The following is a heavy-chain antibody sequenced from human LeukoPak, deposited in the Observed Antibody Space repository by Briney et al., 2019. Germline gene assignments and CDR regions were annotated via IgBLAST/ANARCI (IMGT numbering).Heavy chain of an antibody. J-gene: IGHJ3*02. V-gene: IGHV3-21*01. CDR1: GFTFSSYS. CDR2: ISSSSSYI. Sequence: GGSLRLSCAASGFTFSSYSMNWVRQAPGKGLEWVSSISSSSSYIYYADSVKGRFTISRDNAKNSLYLQMNSLRAEDTAVYYRARDLAWDAFDIWGQGTMVTVSS. CDR3: ARDLAWDAFDI.